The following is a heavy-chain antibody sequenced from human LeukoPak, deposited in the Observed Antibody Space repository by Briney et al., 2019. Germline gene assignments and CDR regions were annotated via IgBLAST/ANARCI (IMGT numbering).Heavy chain of an antibody. Sequence: PSETLSLTCAVSGGSISSGDYSWSWIRQPPGKGLEWIGYIYHSGSTYYNPSLKSRVTISVDRSKNQFSLKLSSVTAADTAVYYCARGTYDYVWGSLNFDLWGRGTLVTVSS. CDR1: GGSISSGDYS. V-gene: IGHV4-30-2*01. D-gene: IGHD3-16*01. CDR3: ARGTYDYVWGSLNFDL. CDR2: IYHSGST. J-gene: IGHJ2*01.